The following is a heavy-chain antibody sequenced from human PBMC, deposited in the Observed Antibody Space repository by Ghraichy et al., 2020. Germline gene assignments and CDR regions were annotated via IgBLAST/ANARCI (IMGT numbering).Heavy chain of an antibody. CDR3: ARESPCSSTSCYYFDY. CDR1: GGSISSSNW. J-gene: IGHJ4*02. Sequence: SETLSLTCAVSGGSISSSNWWSWVRQPPGKGLEWIGEIYHSGSTNYNPSLKSRVTISVDKSKNQFSLKLSSVTAADTAVYYCARESPCSSTSCYYFDYWGQGTLVTVSS. D-gene: IGHD2-2*01. V-gene: IGHV4-4*02. CDR2: IYHSGST.